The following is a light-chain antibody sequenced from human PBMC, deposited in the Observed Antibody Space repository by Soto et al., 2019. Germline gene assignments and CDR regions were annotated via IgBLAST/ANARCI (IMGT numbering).Light chain of an antibody. Sequence: EIVLTQSPATLSLSPGERATLSCRASQTVSSSLAWYQQKPGQAPRLLIYEASNRATGIPARFSGSGSGTDFTLTISRLEPEDFAVYYCQQYGSILTFGPGTKVDIK. V-gene: IGKV3-11*01. J-gene: IGKJ3*01. CDR2: EAS. CDR3: QQYGSILT. CDR1: QTVSSS.